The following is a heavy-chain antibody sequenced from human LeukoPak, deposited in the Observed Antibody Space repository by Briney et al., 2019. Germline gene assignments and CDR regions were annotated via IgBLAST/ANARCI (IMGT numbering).Heavy chain of an antibody. Sequence: PGGSLRLSCAASGFSFSSYAMSWVRQAPGKGLEWVSTISGSGMSTHYADSVKGRFTISRDNSKKLYLQMNSLRAEDTAVYYCAKDLPYDDHGGVDYWGQGTLVTVSS. CDR2: ISGSGMST. CDR3: AKDLPYDDHGGVDY. D-gene: IGHD3-3*01. V-gene: IGHV3-23*01. CDR1: GFSFSSYA. J-gene: IGHJ4*02.